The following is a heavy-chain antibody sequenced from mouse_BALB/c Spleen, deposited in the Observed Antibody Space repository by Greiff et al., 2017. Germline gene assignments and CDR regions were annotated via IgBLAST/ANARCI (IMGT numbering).Heavy chain of an antibody. D-gene: IGHD1-1*01. Sequence: QVQLKESGAELVRPGTSVKVSCKASGYAFTNYLIEWVKQRPGQGLEWIGVINPGSGGTNYNEKFKGKATLTADKSSSTAYMQLSSLTSDDSAVYFCAREDYGSSLFAYWGQGTLVTVSA. J-gene: IGHJ3*01. CDR1: GYAFTNYL. V-gene: IGHV1-54*01. CDR3: AREDYGSSLFAY. CDR2: INPGSGGT.